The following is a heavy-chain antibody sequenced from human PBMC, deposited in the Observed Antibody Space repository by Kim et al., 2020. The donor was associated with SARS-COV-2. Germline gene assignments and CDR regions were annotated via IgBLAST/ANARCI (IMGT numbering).Heavy chain of an antibody. D-gene: IGHD6-13*01. V-gene: IGHV3-30*04. CDR2: ISDDANNK. J-gene: IGHJ3*01. CDR1: GFTFSGYA. Sequence: GGSLRLSCAASGFTFSGYAFHWVRQAPGKGLEWVAVISDDANNKYYAESVKGRFTISRDNSKNTLYLQMNSLRAEDTAVYYCARGGYSSSWSIGEAFDFWGQGTMVTVSS. CDR3: ARGGYSSSWSIGEAFDF.